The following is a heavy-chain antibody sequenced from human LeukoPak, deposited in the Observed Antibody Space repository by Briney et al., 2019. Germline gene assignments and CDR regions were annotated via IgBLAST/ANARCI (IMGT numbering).Heavy chain of an antibody. CDR3: ARTPPSYDSSGYQFDY. V-gene: IGHV4-4*02. Sequence: SGTLSLTCAVSGGSISSSNWWSWVRQPPGKGLEWIGEIYHSGSTNYNPSLKSRVTISVDTSKNQFSLKLSSVTAADTAVYYCARTPPSYDSSGYQFDYWGQGTLVTVSS. CDR1: GGSISSSNW. CDR2: IYHSGST. D-gene: IGHD3-22*01. J-gene: IGHJ4*02.